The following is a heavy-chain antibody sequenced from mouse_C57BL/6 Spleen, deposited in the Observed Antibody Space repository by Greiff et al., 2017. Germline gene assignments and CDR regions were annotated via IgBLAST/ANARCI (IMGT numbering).Heavy chain of an antibody. Sequence: DVQLQESGGGLVQPGGSLKLSCAASGFTFSDYGMHWVRQAPEKGLEWVAYISSGSSTSYYADTVKGRFTISRDNAKNTLFLQMTSLRAEDTAMYYCARPDYDVFLAMDYWGQGTSVTVSS. V-gene: IGHV5-17*01. CDR2: ISSGSSTS. CDR1: GFTFSDYG. J-gene: IGHJ4*01. CDR3: ARPDYDVFLAMDY. D-gene: IGHD2-4*01.